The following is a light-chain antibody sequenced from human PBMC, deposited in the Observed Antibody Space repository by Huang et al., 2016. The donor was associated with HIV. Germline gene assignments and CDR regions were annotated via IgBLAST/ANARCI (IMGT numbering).Light chain of an antibody. V-gene: IGKV3-15*01. CDR1: QRIRNN. J-gene: IGKJ1*01. Sequence: EIVMTQSPGTLSVSPGERATLSCRASQRIRNNLAWYRQKPGQAPMLLISGASTRATGISARFSGSGSGTDFTLTISSLQSEDFAVYYCQQYNNWPRTFGQGTKVEIK. CDR2: GAS. CDR3: QQYNNWPRT.